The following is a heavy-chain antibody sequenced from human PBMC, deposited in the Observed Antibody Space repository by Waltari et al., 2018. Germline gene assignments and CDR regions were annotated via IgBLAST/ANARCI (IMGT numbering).Heavy chain of an antibody. CDR3: AREGIAARSASDY. V-gene: IGHV3-7*01. Sequence: EVQLVESGGGLVQPGGSLRLSCVASGFTFRSYWMRWVRRAQGKGLEWVANIKEDGSEKYYVDSVKGRFTISRDNAKNSLYLQMNSLRAEDTAVYYCAREGIAARSASDYWGQGTLVTVSS. CDR2: IKEDGSEK. J-gene: IGHJ4*02. CDR1: GFTFRSYW. D-gene: IGHD6-13*01.